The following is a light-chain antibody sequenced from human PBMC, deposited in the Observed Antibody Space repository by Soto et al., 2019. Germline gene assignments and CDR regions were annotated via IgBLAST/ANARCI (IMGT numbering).Light chain of an antibody. CDR2: DVS. CDR1: RSDVGGYNY. Sequence: QSALTQPASVSGSPGQSITISCTGTRSDVGGYNYVSWYQQHPGKAPKLMIYDVSNRPSGVSNRFSGSKSGNTASLTISGLQAEDEADYYCSSYTTSSTVAFGGGTKLTVL. CDR3: SSYTTSSTVA. V-gene: IGLV2-14*01. J-gene: IGLJ2*01.